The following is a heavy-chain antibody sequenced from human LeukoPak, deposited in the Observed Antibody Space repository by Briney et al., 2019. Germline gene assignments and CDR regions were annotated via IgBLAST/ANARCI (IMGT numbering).Heavy chain of an antibody. CDR2: ISGSGGST. V-gene: IGHV3-23*01. J-gene: IGHJ4*02. D-gene: IGHD6-19*01. CDR1: GFTFSSYA. Sequence: GGALRLSCAASGFTFSSYAMSWVRQAPGKGLEWVSAISGSGGSTYYADSVKGRFTISRDNSKNTLYLQMNSLRAEDTAVYYCAKVKGIAVAADYWGQGTLVTVSS. CDR3: AKVKGIAVAADY.